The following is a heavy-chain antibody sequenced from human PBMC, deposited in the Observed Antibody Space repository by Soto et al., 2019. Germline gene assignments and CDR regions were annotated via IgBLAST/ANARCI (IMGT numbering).Heavy chain of an antibody. CDR2: ISYDGSNK. J-gene: IGHJ4*02. V-gene: IGHV3-30*18. D-gene: IGHD1-26*01. CDR3: AKDFVSRATETIDY. CDR1: GFTFSSYG. Sequence: GGSLRLSCAASGFTFSSYGMHWVRQALGKGLEWVAVISYDGSNKYYADSVKGRFTISRDNSKNTLYLQMNSLRAEDTAVYYCAKDFVSRATETIDYWGQGTLVTVSS.